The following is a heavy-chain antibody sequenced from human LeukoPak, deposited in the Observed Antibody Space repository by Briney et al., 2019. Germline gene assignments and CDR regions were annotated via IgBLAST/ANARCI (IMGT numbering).Heavy chain of an antibody. CDR3: ARGDYYDSSVIDDAFDI. V-gene: IGHV1-69*13. CDR1: GGTFSGYA. D-gene: IGHD3-22*01. Sequence: ASVKVSCKASGGTFSGYAISWVRQAPGQGLEWMGGIIPIFGTANYAQKFQGRVTITADESTSTAYMELSSLRSEDTAVYYCARGDYYDSSVIDDAFDIWGQGTMVTVSS. CDR2: IIPIFGTA. J-gene: IGHJ3*02.